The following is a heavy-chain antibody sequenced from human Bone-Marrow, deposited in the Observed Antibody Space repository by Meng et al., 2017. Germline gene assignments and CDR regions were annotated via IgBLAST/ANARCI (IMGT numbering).Heavy chain of an antibody. V-gene: IGHV3-11*04. CDR2: ISSSGSTI. D-gene: IGHD4-23*01. CDR3: AREVDYGGPWFDP. J-gene: IGHJ5*02. Sequence: GESLKISCAASGFTFSDYYMSWIRQAPGKGLEWVSYISSSGSTIYYADSVKGRFTISRDNAKNSLYLQMNSLRAEDTAVYYCAREVDYGGPWFDPWGQGTRVTGSS. CDR1: GFTFSDYY.